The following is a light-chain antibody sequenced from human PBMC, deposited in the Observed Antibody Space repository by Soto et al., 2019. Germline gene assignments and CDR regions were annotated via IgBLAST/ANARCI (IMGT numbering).Light chain of an antibody. V-gene: IGKV3-15*01. Sequence: EIVMTQSPATLSVSPGERATLSCRASQRVSNNLAWYQQRPGRSPRLLIYATSTRATGIPARFSGSGSGTECTLTISSLQSVDLAVYYCQQYDNWPPLFGQGTRLEIK. J-gene: IGKJ5*01. CDR3: QQYDNWPPL. CDR2: ATS. CDR1: QRVSNN.